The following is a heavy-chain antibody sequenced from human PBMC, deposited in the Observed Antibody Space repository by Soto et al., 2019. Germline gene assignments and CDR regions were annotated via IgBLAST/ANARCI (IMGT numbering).Heavy chain of an antibody. D-gene: IGHD6-13*01. CDR2: IFSNDEK. CDR3: ASTYSSSWYWFDP. J-gene: IGHJ5*02. Sequence: QVTVKESGPVLVKPTETLTLTCIVSGFSLSNAGLGVSWIRQPPGKALEWLAHIFSNDEKSYSTSLKNRLTISKDTSKSQVVLTMTNMDPVDTATYYCASTYSSSWYWFDPWGQGTLVTVSS. V-gene: IGHV2-26*04. CDR1: GFSLSNAGLG.